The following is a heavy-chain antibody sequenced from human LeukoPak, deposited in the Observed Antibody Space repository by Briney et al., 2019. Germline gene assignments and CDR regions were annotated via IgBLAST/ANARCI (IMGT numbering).Heavy chain of an antibody. CDR3: ARTSDRDIVVVLAPYYFDY. V-gene: IGHV3-48*04. Sequence: GGSLRLSCAASGFTFSSYSMNWVRQAPGKGLEWVSYISSSSSTIYYADSVKGRFTISRDNAKNSLYLQMNSLRAEDTAVYYCARTSDRDIVVVLAPYYFDYWGQGTLVTVSS. J-gene: IGHJ4*02. CDR1: GFTFSSYS. CDR2: ISSSSSTI. D-gene: IGHD2-15*01.